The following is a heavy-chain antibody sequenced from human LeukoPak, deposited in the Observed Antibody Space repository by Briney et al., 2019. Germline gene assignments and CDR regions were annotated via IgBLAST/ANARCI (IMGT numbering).Heavy chain of an antibody. Sequence: GGSLRLSCAVSGFTFSSYAMSWVRQAPGKGLEWVSGISSSAVSTYYADSVKGRFTLSRDNSKHTLYLQIISLRAEDTAVYYCARTPAQIVGAAGNYFDYWGQGTLVTVSS. J-gene: IGHJ4*02. CDR3: ARTPAQIVGAAGNYFDY. V-gene: IGHV3-23*01. CDR1: GFTFSSYA. D-gene: IGHD1-26*01. CDR2: ISSSAVST.